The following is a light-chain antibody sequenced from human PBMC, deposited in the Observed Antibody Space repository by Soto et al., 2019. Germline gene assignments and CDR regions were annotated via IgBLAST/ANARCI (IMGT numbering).Light chain of an antibody. J-gene: IGKJ2*01. CDR3: QKYDSAPYP. Sequence: DIQMTQSPSSLSASVGDRVTITCRASQGISNYLAWYQQKPGTVPKLLIYAASTLQSGIPSRFSGSGSGTEFTLTISSLQPEDVAVYFCQKYDSAPYPFGQGTRLEIK. V-gene: IGKV1-27*01. CDR1: QGISNY. CDR2: AAS.